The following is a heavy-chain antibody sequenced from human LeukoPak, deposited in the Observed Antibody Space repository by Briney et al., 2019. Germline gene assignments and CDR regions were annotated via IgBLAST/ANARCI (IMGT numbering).Heavy chain of an antibody. CDR2: ISYSGST. CDR3: ARGNAN. CDR1: GGSINSYY. Sequence: PSETLSLTCTVSGGSINSYYWSWIRQPPGKRLEWIGYISYSGSTNYNPSLKSRVTISADTSKNQFFLKLSSVTAADTALCYCARGNANWGQGTLVTVSS. J-gene: IGHJ4*02. V-gene: IGHV4-59*01.